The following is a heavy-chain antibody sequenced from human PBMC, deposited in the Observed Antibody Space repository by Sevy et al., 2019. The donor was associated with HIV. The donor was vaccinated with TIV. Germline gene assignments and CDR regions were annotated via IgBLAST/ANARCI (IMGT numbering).Heavy chain of an antibody. D-gene: IGHD5-12*01. CDR1: GFTFDDYA. CDR3: TKSLATADTPEYYFDY. Sequence: GGSLRLSCTTPGFTFDDYAMTWFRQPPGKGLEWVAFITRNSYEAYGGTTDYAASVKGSFITSSDDSKRLAYQQMNSLEDEDTAFYYCTKSLATADTPEYYFDYWGQGTMVTVSS. V-gene: IGHV3-49*03. J-gene: IGHJ4*02. CDR2: ITRNSYEAYGGTT.